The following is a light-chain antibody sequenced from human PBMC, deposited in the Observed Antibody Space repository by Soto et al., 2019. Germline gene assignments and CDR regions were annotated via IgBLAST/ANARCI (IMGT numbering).Light chain of an antibody. CDR3: QQYNNWPPYT. CDR2: GAS. CDR1: QSVSSN. V-gene: IGKV3-15*01. Sequence: EIVMTQSPATLSVSPGERATLSCRASQSVSSNLAWYQQIPGQAPRLLIYGASTSDTGIPARFSGSGSGTDFTLTISSLQSEDFAVYYCQQYNNWPPYTFGQGTKLEIK. J-gene: IGKJ2*01.